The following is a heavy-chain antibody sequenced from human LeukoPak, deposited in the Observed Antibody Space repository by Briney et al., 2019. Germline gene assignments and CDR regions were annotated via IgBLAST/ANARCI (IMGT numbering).Heavy chain of an antibody. J-gene: IGHJ4*02. CDR1: GFTFSSYA. V-gene: IGHV3-30-3*01. Sequence: GGSLRLSCAASGFTFSSYAMHRVRQAPGKGLEWVAVISYDGSNKYYADSVKGRFTISRDNSRNTLYLQMNSLRAEDTAVYYCARDSARWLAFDYWGQGTLVTLSS. CDR2: ISYDGSNK. D-gene: IGHD6-19*01. CDR3: ARDSARWLAFDY.